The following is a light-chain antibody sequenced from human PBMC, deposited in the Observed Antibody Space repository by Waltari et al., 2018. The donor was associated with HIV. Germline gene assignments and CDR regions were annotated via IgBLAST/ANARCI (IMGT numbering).Light chain of an antibody. Sequence: SVLTQPPSASGTPGQRVTISCSGSTSNIGSNYVFWYQHLPGTAPNLIIHRNHERPSWVPDRCSGATSVAYASLAISGLRSEDEAEYYCVAWDDSLGGVLFGGGTKVAVL. CDR1: TSNIGSNY. CDR3: VAWDDSLGGVL. CDR2: RNH. V-gene: IGLV1-47*01. J-gene: IGLJ2*01.